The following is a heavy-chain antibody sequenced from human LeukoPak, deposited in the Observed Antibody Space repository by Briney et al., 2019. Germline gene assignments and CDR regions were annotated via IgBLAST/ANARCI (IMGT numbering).Heavy chain of an antibody. CDR1: GGSISSGGYS. CDR3: ARDQYSSSSSPYYYYGMDV. V-gene: IGHV4-30-2*01. J-gene: IGHJ6*02. CDR2: IYHSGST. Sequence: KPSQTLSLTCAVSGGSISSGGYSCSSIRQPPGKGLEWIGYIYHSGSTYYNPSIKSRVTISVDRSRNQFSLKLSSVTAADTAVYYCARDQYSSSSSPYYYYGMDVWGQGTTVTVSS. D-gene: IGHD6-6*01.